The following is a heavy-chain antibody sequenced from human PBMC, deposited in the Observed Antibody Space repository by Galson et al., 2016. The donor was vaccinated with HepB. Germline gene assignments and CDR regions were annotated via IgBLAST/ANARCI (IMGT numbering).Heavy chain of an antibody. D-gene: IGHD2-21*01. J-gene: IGHJ3*01. Sequence: QSGAEVKKPGESLEISCKGSGYIFSNYWIVWVRQVAGKGLEWMGIIYPGDSDIRYSPSFQGQVTISADKSIITAYLQWRTLKASDTALYYCATTVIPSPYDVFDLWGQGTMVTVSS. CDR3: ATTVIPSPYDVFDL. CDR1: GYIFSNYW. CDR2: IYPGDSDI. V-gene: IGHV5-51*01.